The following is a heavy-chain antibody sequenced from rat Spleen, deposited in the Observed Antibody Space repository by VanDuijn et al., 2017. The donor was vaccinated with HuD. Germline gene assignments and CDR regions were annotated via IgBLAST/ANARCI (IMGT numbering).Heavy chain of an antibody. J-gene: IGHJ2*01. V-gene: IGHV4-2*01. CDR2: ITQDSSKT. CDR3: VREELGLQY. CDR1: GFNFNNYW. D-gene: IGHD4-3*01. Sequence: EVKLVESGGGLVQPGRSLKLSCAASGFNFNNYWMGWVRQAPGKGLEWSGEITQDSSKTKYSPSLRDKLTLSREKSQNTLYLQMSKLGSEDTAMYSCVREELGLQYWGQGVMVTVSS.